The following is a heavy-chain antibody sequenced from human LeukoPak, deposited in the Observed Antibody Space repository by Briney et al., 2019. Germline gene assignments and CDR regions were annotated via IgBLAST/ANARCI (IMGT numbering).Heavy chain of an antibody. CDR3: ARRMAAGTGLDY. D-gene: IGHD6-13*01. Sequence: VASVKVSCKASGGTFSSYAISWVRQAPGQGLEWMGGIIPIFGTANYAQKFQGRVTITADESTSTAYMELSSLRSEDTAVYYCARRMAAGTGLDYWGQGTLVTVSS. V-gene: IGHV1-69*13. J-gene: IGHJ4*02. CDR1: GGTFSSYA. CDR2: IIPIFGTA.